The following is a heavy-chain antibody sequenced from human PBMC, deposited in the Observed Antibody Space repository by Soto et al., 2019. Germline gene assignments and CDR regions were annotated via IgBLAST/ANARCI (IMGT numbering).Heavy chain of an antibody. CDR1: GGSISSYY. Sequence: QVQLQESGPGLVKPSETLSLTCTVSGGSISSYYWSWIRQPPGKGLEWIGYIYYSGSTNYNPSLNSRVTISVDTSKNQFSLKPSSVTPADPAVYYRSRGIPGYHKGWFDPWGQGTLVNVS. J-gene: IGHJ5*02. V-gene: IGHV4-59*08. CDR2: IYYSGST. D-gene: IGHD5-18*01. CDR3: SRGIPGYHKGWFDP.